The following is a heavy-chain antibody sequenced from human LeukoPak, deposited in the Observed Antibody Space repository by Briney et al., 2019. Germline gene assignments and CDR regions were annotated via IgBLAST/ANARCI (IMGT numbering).Heavy chain of an antibody. CDR2: MRNKANGYTT. V-gene: IGHV3-72*01. CDR1: GFTLSDYY. CDR3: VRGGDSSNRKRSLGF. D-gene: IGHD6-13*01. Sequence: GGSLRLSCAVSGFTLSDYYMDWVRQAPGKGLEWVGRMRNKANGYTTEYAASVKGRFSISRDDSKNSLYLQMNSPKTEDTAVYYCVRGGDSSNRKRSLGFWGQGTLVTVSS. J-gene: IGHJ4*02.